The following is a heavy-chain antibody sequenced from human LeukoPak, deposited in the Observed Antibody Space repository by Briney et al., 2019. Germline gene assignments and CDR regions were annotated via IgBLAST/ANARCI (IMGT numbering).Heavy chain of an antibody. J-gene: IGHJ4*02. Sequence: GGSLRLSCAASGFTFSRYAMHWVRQAPGKGLESVSAISSNGGSAYYANSVKGRFTISRDNSKNTLYLQMGSLRAEDLAVYYCARDFGLTGKVDYWGQGTLVTVSS. D-gene: IGHD1-20*01. CDR1: GFTFSRYA. V-gene: IGHV3-64*01. CDR3: ARDFGLTGKVDY. CDR2: ISSNGGSA.